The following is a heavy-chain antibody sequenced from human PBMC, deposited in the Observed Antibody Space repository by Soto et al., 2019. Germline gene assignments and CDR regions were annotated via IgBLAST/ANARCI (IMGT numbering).Heavy chain of an antibody. CDR3: ARLSTGSTADS. Sequence: EVQLVESGGGLVKPGGSLRLSCAASGFTFSSYSMNWVRQAPGKGLEWVSSISSSSSYIYYADSVKGRFTISRDNAKNALYRQMNGLGAEDTAVCYGARLSTGSTADSWGQGTLVTVSS. CDR1: GFTFSSYS. CDR2: ISSSSSYI. V-gene: IGHV3-21*01. D-gene: IGHD3-10*01. J-gene: IGHJ4*02.